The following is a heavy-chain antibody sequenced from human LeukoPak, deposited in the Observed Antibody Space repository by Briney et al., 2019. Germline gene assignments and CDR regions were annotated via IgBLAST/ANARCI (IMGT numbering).Heavy chain of an antibody. CDR2: INPTGGST. Sequence: ASVKVSCKASGYSFTNYYLHWVRQAPGQGLEWMGIINPTGGSTTYAQKFQGRVTMTRDTSTSTVYMELSSLKYEDTAVYYCARAVGDRSGWYSVDYWGQGTLVTVSS. CDR3: ARAVGDRSGWYSVDY. V-gene: IGHV1-46*01. D-gene: IGHD6-19*01. J-gene: IGHJ4*02. CDR1: GYSFTNYY.